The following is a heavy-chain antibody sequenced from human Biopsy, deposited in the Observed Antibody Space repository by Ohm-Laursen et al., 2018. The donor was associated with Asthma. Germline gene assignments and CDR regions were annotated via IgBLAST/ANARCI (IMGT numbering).Heavy chain of an antibody. CDR1: GGTFNTYV. D-gene: IGHD2-2*01. Sequence: SSAKVSCNSLGGTFNTYVIGWVRQAPGQGLEWMGGINSVFGTTTYPQKFQDRVTITADDSTSTVYMELSSLRSEDTAVYYCARKAGSCISRTCYSLDFWGRGTLVTVSS. CDR3: ARKAGSCISRTCYSLDF. J-gene: IGHJ4*02. CDR2: INSVFGTT. V-gene: IGHV1-69*01.